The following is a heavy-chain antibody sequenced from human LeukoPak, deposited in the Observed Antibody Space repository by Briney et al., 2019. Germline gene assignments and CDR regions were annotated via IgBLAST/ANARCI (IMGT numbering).Heavy chain of an antibody. V-gene: IGHV3-7*01. CDR1: GFTFSSYS. D-gene: IGHD2-2*02. CDR2: VNQDATEK. J-gene: IGHJ4*02. Sequence: GGSLRLSCAASGFTFSSYSMNWVRQAPWKGLEWVANVNQDATEKYCVDSVKGRFIISRDNAKNSLYLQMDNLRVEDTAVYYCVRDPPHCSSTTCYTGFDCWGQGILVTVSS. CDR3: VRDPPHCSSTTCYTGFDC.